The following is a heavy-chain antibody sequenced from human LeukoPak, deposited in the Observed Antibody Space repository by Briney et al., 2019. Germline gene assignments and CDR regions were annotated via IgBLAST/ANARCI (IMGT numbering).Heavy chain of an antibody. CDR1: GFTFSSYA. Sequence: SGGSLRLSCAASGFTFSSYAMHWVRQAPGKGLEWVAVISYDGSNKYYADSVKGRFTISRDNSKNTLYLQMNSLRAEDTAVYYCATLYYDFWSGYTFDYWGQGTLGTVSS. CDR3: ATLYYDFWSGYTFDY. D-gene: IGHD3-3*01. J-gene: IGHJ4*02. CDR2: ISYDGSNK. V-gene: IGHV3-30*04.